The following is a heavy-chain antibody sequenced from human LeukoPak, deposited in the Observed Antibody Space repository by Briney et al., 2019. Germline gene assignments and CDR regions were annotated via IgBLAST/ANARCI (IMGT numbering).Heavy chain of an antibody. Sequence: GGSLRLSWQAPEFTFVTLAMTGFRQAPGKGLEWVSAISGSGGSTYYADSVKGRFTISRDNSKNTLYLQMNSLRAEDTAVYYCAKERGSYYDSSGYYYPDALDIWGQGTMVTVSS. CDR2: ISGSGGST. CDR3: AKERGSYYDSSGYYYPDALDI. V-gene: IGHV3-23*01. CDR1: EFTFVTLA. D-gene: IGHD3-22*01. J-gene: IGHJ3*02.